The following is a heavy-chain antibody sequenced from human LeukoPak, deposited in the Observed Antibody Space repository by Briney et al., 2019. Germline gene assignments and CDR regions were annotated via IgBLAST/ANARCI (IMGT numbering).Heavy chain of an antibody. V-gene: IGHV4-34*09. J-gene: IGHJ4*02. CDR1: GGSFSGYY. CDR3: ARDRLYCSSTSCDRNYFDY. D-gene: IGHD2-2*01. CDR2: IYYSGST. Sequence: SETLSLTCAVYGGSFSGYYWSWIRQPPGKGLEWIGYIYYSGSTYYNPSLKSRVTISVDTSKNQFSLKLSSVTAADTAVYYCARDRLYCSSTSCDRNYFDYWGQGTLVTVSS.